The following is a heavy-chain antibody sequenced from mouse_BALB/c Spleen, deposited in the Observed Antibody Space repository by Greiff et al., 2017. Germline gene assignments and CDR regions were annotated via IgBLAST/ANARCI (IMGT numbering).Heavy chain of an antibody. Sequence: VHLVESEPGLVAPSQSLSITCTVSGFSLTSYGVHWVRQPPGKGLEWLGVIWAGGSTNYNSALMSRLSISKDNSKSQVFLKMNSLQTDDTAMYYCARELGGSAMDYWGQGTSVTVSS. CDR2: IWAGGST. CDR1: GFSLTSYG. V-gene: IGHV2-9*02. CDR3: ARELGGSAMDY. J-gene: IGHJ4*01. D-gene: IGHD4-1*01.